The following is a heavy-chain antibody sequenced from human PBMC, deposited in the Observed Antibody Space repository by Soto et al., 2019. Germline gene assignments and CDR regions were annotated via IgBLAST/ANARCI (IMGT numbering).Heavy chain of an antibody. D-gene: IGHD3-16*02. CDR2: ISSSGSTI. Sequence: GSLRLSCAASGFTFSSYEMNWVRQAPGKGLEWVSYISSSGSTIYYADSVKGRFTISRDNAKNSLYLQMNSLRAEDTAVYYCARGVDDYVWGSYRTNWFDPWGQGTLVTVSS. CDR1: GFTFSSYE. CDR3: ARGVDDYVWGSYRTNWFDP. V-gene: IGHV3-48*03. J-gene: IGHJ5*02.